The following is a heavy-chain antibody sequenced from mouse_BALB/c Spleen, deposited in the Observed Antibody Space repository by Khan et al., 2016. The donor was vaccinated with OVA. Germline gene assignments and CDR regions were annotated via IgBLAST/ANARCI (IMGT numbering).Heavy chain of an antibody. CDR2: INTHSGVP. Sequence: QIQLVQSGPELKKPGETVRISCKASGYTFTTAGMQWVQKMPGKGLKWIGWINTHSGVPKYAEDFKGRFAFSLETSDSTVYLQITNLKNEDTATYFCARGGAAFYRNDGGAMDYWGQGTSVTVSS. J-gene: IGHJ4*01. CDR1: GYTFTTAG. CDR3: ARGGAAFYRNDGGAMDY. D-gene: IGHD2-14*01. V-gene: IGHV9-4*02.